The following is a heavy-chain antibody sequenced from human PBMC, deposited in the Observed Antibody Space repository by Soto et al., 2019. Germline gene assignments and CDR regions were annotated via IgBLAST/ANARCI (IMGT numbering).Heavy chain of an antibody. V-gene: IGHV1-69*06. Sequence: QVQLVQSGAEVKKPGSSVKVSCKASGGTFSSYAISWVRQAPGQGLEWMGGIIPIFGTANYAQKFQGRVTITADKSTSTAYMELSSLRSEDTAVYYCAILEGYCSGGSCYSGYYYYGMDVWGQGTTVTVSS. CDR3: AILEGYCSGGSCYSGYYYYGMDV. CDR2: IIPIFGTA. CDR1: GGTFSSYA. J-gene: IGHJ6*02. D-gene: IGHD2-15*01.